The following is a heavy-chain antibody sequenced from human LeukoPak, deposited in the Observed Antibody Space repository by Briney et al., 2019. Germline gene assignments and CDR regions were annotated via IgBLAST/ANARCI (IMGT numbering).Heavy chain of an antibody. CDR2: MNPNSGNT. V-gene: IGHV1-8*02. D-gene: IGHD3-3*01. Sequence: ASVKVSCKASGYTFTGYYMHWVRQATGQGLEWMGWMNPNSGNTGYAQKFQGRVTMTRNTSISTAYMELSSLRSEDTAVYYCARGSLVDFWSGYYSHIDYWGQGTLVTVSS. CDR1: GYTFTGYY. CDR3: ARGSLVDFWSGYYSHIDY. J-gene: IGHJ4*02.